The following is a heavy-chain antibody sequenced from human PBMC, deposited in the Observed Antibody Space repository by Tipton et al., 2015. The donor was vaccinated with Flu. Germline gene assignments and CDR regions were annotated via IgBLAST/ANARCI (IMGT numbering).Heavy chain of an antibody. CDR1: GDSLGSSYY. J-gene: IGHJ4*02. D-gene: IGHD2-2*01. CDR2: IYNSQYT. CDR3: AGDPSLGMPDYFDS. Sequence: GLVKPSETLSLTCSVSGDSLGSSYYWNWVRQPPGKGLEWMGYIYNSQYTKYNPSLKGRVTISMGTSKNQFSLHLESVTAADTAVYYCAGDPSLGMPDYFDSWGQGILVTASS. V-gene: IGHV4-59*12.